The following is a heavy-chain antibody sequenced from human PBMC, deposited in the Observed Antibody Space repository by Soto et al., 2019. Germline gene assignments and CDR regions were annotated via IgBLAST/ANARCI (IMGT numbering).Heavy chain of an antibody. D-gene: IGHD5-18*01. V-gene: IGHV4-59*01. J-gene: IGHJ4*02. CDR2: IYYSGST. CDR3: AIEDTAMAIFDY. CDR1: GGSISSYY. Sequence: QVQLQESGPGLVKPSETLSLTCTVSGGSISSYYWSWIRQPPGKGLEWIGYIYYSGSTNYNPPLKSRVTISVDTSKNQFSLKLSSVTAADTAVYYCAIEDTAMAIFDYWGQGTLVTVSS.